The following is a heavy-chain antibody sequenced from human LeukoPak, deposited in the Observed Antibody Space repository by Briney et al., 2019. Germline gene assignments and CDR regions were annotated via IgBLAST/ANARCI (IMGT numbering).Heavy chain of an antibody. V-gene: IGHV3-64*01. Sequence: GGSLRLSCAASGFTFSSYAMHWVRQAPGKGLEYVSGISSNGGSTYYASSLKARFTISRDNSKNTLFLQMGSLRAEDMAVYYCATNSTTGTSGAFDIWGQGTMVTVSP. D-gene: IGHD1-1*01. CDR3: ATNSTTGTSGAFDI. J-gene: IGHJ3*02. CDR2: ISSNGGST. CDR1: GFTFSSYA.